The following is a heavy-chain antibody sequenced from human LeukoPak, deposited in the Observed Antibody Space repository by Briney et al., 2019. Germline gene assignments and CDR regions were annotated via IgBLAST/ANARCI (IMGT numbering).Heavy chain of an antibody. CDR2: INPNSGGT. J-gene: IGHJ6*02. D-gene: IGHD3-3*01. CDR3: ARDLQGYDFWSGYLRDYYYGMDV. CDR1: GYTFTGYY. V-gene: IGHV1-2*06. Sequence: GASVKVSCKASGYTFTGYYMHWVRQAPGQGLEWMGRINPNSGGTNYAQKFQGRVTMTRDTSISTAYMELSRLRSDDTAVYYCARDLQGYDFWSGYLRDYYYGMDVWGQGTTVTVSS.